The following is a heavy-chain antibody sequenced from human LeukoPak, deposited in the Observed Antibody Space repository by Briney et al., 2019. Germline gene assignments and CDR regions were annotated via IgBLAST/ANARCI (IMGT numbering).Heavy chain of an antibody. J-gene: IGHJ6*02. Sequence: PSETLSLTCAVYGESFSAYYWSWIRQPPGKGLEWIGEINHSGSTSYNPSLKTRVTISVDTSKNQLSLRLNSVTVADTAVYYCASLDWSYYYGMDVWGQGTTVTVSS. CDR1: GESFSAYY. CDR2: INHSGST. V-gene: IGHV4-34*01. CDR3: ASLDWSYYYGMDV. D-gene: IGHD3-9*01.